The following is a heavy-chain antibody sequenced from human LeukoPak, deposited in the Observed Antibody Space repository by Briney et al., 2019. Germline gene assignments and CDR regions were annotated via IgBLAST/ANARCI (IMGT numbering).Heavy chain of an antibody. D-gene: IGHD6-6*01. CDR3: AKESPKDSIAARPGFDY. V-gene: IGHV3-7*03. CDR2: IKQDGSEK. J-gene: IGHJ4*02. CDR1: GFTFSSYW. Sequence: PGGSLRLSCAASGFTFSSYWMSWVRQAPGKGLEWVANIKQDGSEKYYVDSVKGRFTISRDNSKNTLYLQMNSLRAEDTAVYYCAKESPKDSIAARPGFDYWGQGTLVTVSS.